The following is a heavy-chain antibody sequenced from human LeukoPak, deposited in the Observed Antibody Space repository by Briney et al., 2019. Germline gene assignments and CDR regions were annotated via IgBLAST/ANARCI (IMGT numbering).Heavy chain of an antibody. D-gene: IGHD3-10*01. V-gene: IGHV4-59*01. Sequence: PSETLSLTCAVYGGSFSGYYWSWIRQPPGKGLEWIGYIYYSGSTKYNPSLKSRVTISVDTSKNQFSLKLSSVTAADTAVYYCARYYYGSGTYQEFDYWGQGTLVTVSS. CDR3: ARYYYGSGTYQEFDY. CDR2: IYYSGST. J-gene: IGHJ4*02. CDR1: GGSFSGYY.